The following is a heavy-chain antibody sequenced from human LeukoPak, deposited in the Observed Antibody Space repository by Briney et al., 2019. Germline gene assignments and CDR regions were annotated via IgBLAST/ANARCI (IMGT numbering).Heavy chain of an antibody. Sequence: GGSLRLSCAASGFTFTNAWMYWVRQAPGKGLAWVGRIKSKTDGGTSDYAAPVTGRFTISRDDSKSTLYLEMNSLKTEDTGVYYCSTLWYGAWGQGTLVTVSS. J-gene: IGHJ5*02. D-gene: IGHD3-10*01. V-gene: IGHV3-15*01. CDR2: IKSKTDGGTS. CDR1: GFTFTNAW. CDR3: STLWYGA.